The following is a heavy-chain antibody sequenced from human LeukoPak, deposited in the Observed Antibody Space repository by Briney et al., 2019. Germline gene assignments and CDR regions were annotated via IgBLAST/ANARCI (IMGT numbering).Heavy chain of an antibody. CDR3: ARVPHDFWSGYNYYYYMDV. CDR2: ISAYNGNT. Sequence: ASVKVSCKASGYTFTSYGISWVRQAPGRGLEWMGWISAYNGNTNYAQKLQGRVTMTTDTSTSTAYMELRSLRSDDTAVYYCARVPHDFWSGYNYYYYMDVWGKGTTVTVSS. CDR1: GYTFTSYG. D-gene: IGHD3-3*01. J-gene: IGHJ6*03. V-gene: IGHV1-18*01.